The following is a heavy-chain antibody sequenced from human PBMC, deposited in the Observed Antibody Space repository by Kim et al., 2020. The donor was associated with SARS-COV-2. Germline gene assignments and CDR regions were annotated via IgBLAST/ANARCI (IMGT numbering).Heavy chain of an antibody. Sequence: SVKVSCKASGGTFSSYAISWVRQAPGQGLEWMGGIIPIFGTANYAQKFQGRVTITADESTSTAYMELSSLRSEDTAVYYCASRGGGDYDYWYFDLWGRGTLVTVSS. J-gene: IGHJ2*01. CDR1: GGTFSSYA. V-gene: IGHV1-69*13. D-gene: IGHD4-17*01. CDR3: ASRGGGDYDYWYFDL. CDR2: IIPIFGTA.